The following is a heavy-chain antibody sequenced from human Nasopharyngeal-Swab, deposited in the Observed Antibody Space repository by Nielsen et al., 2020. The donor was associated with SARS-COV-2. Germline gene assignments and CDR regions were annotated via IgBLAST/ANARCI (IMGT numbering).Heavy chain of an antibody. D-gene: IGHD3-10*01. CDR3: ARGHHYYGSGFQDY. CDR1: GGSISSGDYY. J-gene: IGHJ4*02. V-gene: IGHV4-30-4*01. CDR2: IYYSGST. Sequence: SETLSLTCTVSGGSISSGDYYWSWIRQPPGKGLEWIGYIYYSGSTYYNPSLKSRVTISVGTSKNQFSLKLSSVTAADTAVYYCARGHHYYGSGFQDYWGQGTLVTVSS.